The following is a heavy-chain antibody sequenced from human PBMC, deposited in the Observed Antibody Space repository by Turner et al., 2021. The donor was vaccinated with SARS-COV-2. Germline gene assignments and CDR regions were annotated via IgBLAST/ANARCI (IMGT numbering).Heavy chain of an antibody. Sequence: VLLQASGPGLVKPSDPLSLTCNGSGASIRSNYWAWIRQPPGKRLEWIGYNYYRGSTNYNPSLKRRVTISVDTSKNQCSRKLTSVTAADTAVYFCARELTYNWFDPWGQGTLVTVSS. V-gene: IGHV4-59*07. CDR1: GASIRSNY. J-gene: IGHJ5*02. D-gene: IGHD1-7*01. CDR3: ARELTYNWFDP. CDR2: NYYRGST.